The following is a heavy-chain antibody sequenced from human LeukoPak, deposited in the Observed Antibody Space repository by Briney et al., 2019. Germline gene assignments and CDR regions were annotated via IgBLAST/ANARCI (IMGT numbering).Heavy chain of an antibody. J-gene: IGHJ4*02. CDR3: ARLALAAGTGFDY. D-gene: IGHD6-13*01. CDR1: GYTFTGYY. CDR2: INPNSGGT. Sequence: ASVKVSCKASGYTFTGYYMHWVRQAPGQGLEWMGWINPNSGGTNYAQKFQGRVTMTRDTSISTAYMELSRLRSEDTAVYYCARLALAAGTGFDYWGQGTLVTVSS. V-gene: IGHV1-2*02.